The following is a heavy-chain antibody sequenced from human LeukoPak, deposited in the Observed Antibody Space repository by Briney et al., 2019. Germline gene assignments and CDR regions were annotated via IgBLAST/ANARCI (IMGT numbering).Heavy chain of an antibody. CDR2: IIPIFGTA. CDR3: ARSLEAGAPAVITAFDI. CDR1: GGTFSSYA. V-gene: IGHV1-69*05. Sequence: ASVKVSCKASGGTFSSYAISWVRQAPGQGLGWMGGIIPIFGTANYAQKFQGRVTITTDESTSTAYMELSSLRSEDTAVYYCARSLEAGAPAVITAFDIWGQGTVVTVSS. J-gene: IGHJ3*02. D-gene: IGHD1-14*01.